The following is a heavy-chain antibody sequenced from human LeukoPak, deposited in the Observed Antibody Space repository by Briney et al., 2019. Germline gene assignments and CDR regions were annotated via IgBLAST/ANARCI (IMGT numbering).Heavy chain of an antibody. CDR1: GFIFANYF. CDR3: ATDRGWRTSGYYLYYFEY. CDR2: MKHDGSEK. V-gene: IGHV3-7*01. D-gene: IGHD3-3*01. J-gene: IGHJ4*02. Sequence: GGSLRLSCAASGFIFANYFMSWVRQAPGKGLEWVASMKHDGSEKYYVDSVRGRFTISRDNTMNSLYLQMSSLRAEDTAVYYCATDRGWRTSGYYLYYFEYWGQGTLVTYSS.